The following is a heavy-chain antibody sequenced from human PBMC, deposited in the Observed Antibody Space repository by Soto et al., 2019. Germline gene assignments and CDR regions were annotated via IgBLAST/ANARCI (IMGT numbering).Heavy chain of an antibody. D-gene: IGHD3-22*01. J-gene: IGHJ6*02. Sequence: QVHLVQSGAEVKKPGASVKISCKASGDTFDNYVVHWVRQAPGQRLEWMGWINAGNGDTSLSQKIQGRVTLNRDTFAPVANMELRSLRSEDTAISYCARAKLGLAGMPMMVAAYHYDGLDIWGPGTRVIVSS. CDR3: ARAKLGLAGMPMMVAAYHYDGLDI. CDR1: GDTFDNYV. V-gene: IGHV1-3*01. CDR2: INAGNGDT.